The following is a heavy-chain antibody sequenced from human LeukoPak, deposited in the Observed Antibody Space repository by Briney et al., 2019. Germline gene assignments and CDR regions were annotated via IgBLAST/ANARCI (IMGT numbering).Heavy chain of an antibody. CDR1: GFTVSSNY. Sequence: GGSLRLSCAASGFTVSSNYMSWVRQAPGKGLEWVSVIYSGGSTYYADSVKGRFTISRDNSKNTQYLQMNSLRAEDTAVYYCARGGGSSRTGCYYYGMDVWGQGTTVSVCS. V-gene: IGHV3-53*01. CDR3: ARGGGSSRTGCYYYGMDV. J-gene: IGHJ6*02. CDR2: IYSGGST. D-gene: IGHD6-13*01.